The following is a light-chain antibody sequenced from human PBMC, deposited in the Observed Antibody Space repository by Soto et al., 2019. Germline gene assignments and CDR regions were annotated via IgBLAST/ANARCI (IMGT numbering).Light chain of an antibody. CDR3: QQYYTTLT. V-gene: IGKV4-1*01. CDR2: WAS. Sequence: DIVMTQSPDSLAVSLGERATINCKSSQSVLYNSDNKNYLAWYQQKPGQPPKLLIYWASTRDSGVPDRFSGRGSGAEFGLTVRGLQAEDGAGYYCQQYYTTLTFGGGTKVEIK. J-gene: IGKJ4*01. CDR1: QSVLYNSDNKNY.